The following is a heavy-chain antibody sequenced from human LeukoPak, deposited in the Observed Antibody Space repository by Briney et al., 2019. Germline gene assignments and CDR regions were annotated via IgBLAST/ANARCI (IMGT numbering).Heavy chain of an antibody. CDR2: INQDGSET. CDR1: RFTFGIYW. J-gene: IGHJ6*03. V-gene: IGHV3-7*01. D-gene: IGHD3-22*01. Sequence: GGSLRLSCAASRFTFGIYWMSWVRQAPGKALEWVANINQDGSETYYVDSVEGRFTISRDNTKNSLYLQMNSLRAEDTAVYYCARDEALINYYYMDVWGKGTTVTVSS. CDR3: ARDEALINYYYMDV.